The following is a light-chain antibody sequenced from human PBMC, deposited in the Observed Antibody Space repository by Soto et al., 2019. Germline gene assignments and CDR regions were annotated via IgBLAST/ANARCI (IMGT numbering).Light chain of an antibody. J-gene: IGKJ1*01. CDR3: QQYNNFPWT. V-gene: IGKV1-5*03. CDR1: QSISSW. Sequence: DIQMTQSPSTLSASIGDRVTITCRASQSISSWLAWYQQKPGKAPKVLIYKASSLESGVPSRFSGRGSGTEFTHTISSLQPDDFATYYCQQYNNFPWTFGRGTKVEIK. CDR2: KAS.